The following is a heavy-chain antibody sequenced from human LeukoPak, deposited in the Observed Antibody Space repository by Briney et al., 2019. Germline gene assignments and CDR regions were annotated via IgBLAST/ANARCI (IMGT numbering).Heavy chain of an antibody. V-gene: IGHV4-59*01. CDR1: GGSIGPYY. Sequence: PSETLSLTCTVSGGSIGPYYWSWIRQPPGKGLEWIGYIYYSGSTNYNPSLKSRVTISVDTSKKQFSLKLNSVTAADTAVYYCARGKGYFDYWGQGTLVTVSS. J-gene: IGHJ4*02. CDR2: IYYSGST. CDR3: ARGKGYFDY.